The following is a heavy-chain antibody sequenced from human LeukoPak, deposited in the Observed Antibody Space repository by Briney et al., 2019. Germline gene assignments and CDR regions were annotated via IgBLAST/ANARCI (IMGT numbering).Heavy chain of an antibody. CDR2: IWYDGSNK. D-gene: IGHD3-10*01. V-gene: IGHV3-33*06. J-gene: IGHJ3*02. CDR3: AKGSYYYGSGSPRGAFDI. Sequence: PGGSLRLSCAASGFTFSSYGMHWVRQAPGKGLEWVAVIWYDGSNKYYADSVKGRFTISRDNSKNTLYLQMNSLRAEDTAVYYCAKGSYYYGSGSPRGAFDIWGQGTMVTVSS. CDR1: GFTFSSYG.